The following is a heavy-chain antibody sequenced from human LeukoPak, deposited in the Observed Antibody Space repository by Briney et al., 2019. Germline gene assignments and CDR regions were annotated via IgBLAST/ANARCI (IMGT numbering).Heavy chain of an antibody. Sequence: PSETLSLTCTVSGGSISSSSYYWGWLRQPPGKGLEWSGSIYYSGSTYYNPSLKSRVTISVDTSKNQFSLKLSSVTAADTAVYYCARKAYGDQNFDYWGQGTLVTVSS. D-gene: IGHD4-17*01. CDR2: IYYSGST. CDR1: GGSISSSSYY. J-gene: IGHJ4*02. V-gene: IGHV4-39*01. CDR3: ARKAYGDQNFDY.